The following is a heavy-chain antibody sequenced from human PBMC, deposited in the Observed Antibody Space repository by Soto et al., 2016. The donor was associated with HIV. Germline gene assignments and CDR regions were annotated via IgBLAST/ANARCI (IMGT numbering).Heavy chain of an antibody. D-gene: IGHD2-15*01. Sequence: EVQLVESGGGLVQPGGSLRLSCAASGFTFSSYAMHWVRQAPGKGLEYVSAISSNGGSTYYANSVKGRFTISRDNSKNTLYLQMGSLRAEDTAVYYCAREAAEYSVIDYVGPGNPGPPSPQ. CDR2: ISSNGGST. V-gene: IGHV3-64*01. CDR1: GFTFSSYA. J-gene: IGHJ4*02. CDR3: AREAAEYSVIDY.